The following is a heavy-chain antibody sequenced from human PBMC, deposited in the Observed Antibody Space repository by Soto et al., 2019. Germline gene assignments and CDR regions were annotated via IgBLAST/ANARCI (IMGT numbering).Heavy chain of an antibody. V-gene: IGHV3-23*01. Sequence: PGGSPTLSCAASGFTFSSYAMSWVRQAPGKGLESVSASSGSGGRTYYADSVKGRFTISRDNSKNTLFLGRKSRRAEDTAVYYCAKDENTLSYGPVFEPWGQGTLVTVSS. CDR1: GFTFSSYA. CDR3: AKDENTLSYGPVFEP. D-gene: IGHD3-16*01. J-gene: IGHJ5*02. CDR2: SSGSGGRT.